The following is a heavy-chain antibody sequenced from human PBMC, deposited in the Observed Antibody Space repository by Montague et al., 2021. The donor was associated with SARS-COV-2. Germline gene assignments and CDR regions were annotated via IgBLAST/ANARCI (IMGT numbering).Heavy chain of an antibody. D-gene: IGHD3-3*01. CDR2: IYYSGST. J-gene: IGHJ4*02. Sequence: TLSLTCTVSGGSISSGGYYWSWIRQHPGKGLEWIGYIYYSGSTYYNPSLKSRVTISVDTSKDQFSLKLSSVTAADTAVYYCARASGKKTIFGVVISYFDCWGQGTLVTVSS. CDR3: ARASGKKTIFGVVISYFDC. V-gene: IGHV4-31*03. CDR1: GGSISSGGYY.